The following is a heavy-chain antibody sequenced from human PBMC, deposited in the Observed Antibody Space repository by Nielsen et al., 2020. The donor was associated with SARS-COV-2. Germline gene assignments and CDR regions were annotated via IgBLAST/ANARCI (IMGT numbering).Heavy chain of an antibody. D-gene: IGHD6-13*01. J-gene: IGHJ5*02. CDR2: INTNTGNP. CDR1: GYTFTSYA. CDR3: ARERVAAAGTWVDP. V-gene: IGHV7-4-1*02. Sequence: SVQVSCKASGYTFTSYAMNWVRQAPGQGLEWMGWINTNTGNPTYAQGFTGRFVFSLDTSVSTAYLQISSLKAEDTAVYYCARERVAAAGTWVDPWGQGTLVTVSS.